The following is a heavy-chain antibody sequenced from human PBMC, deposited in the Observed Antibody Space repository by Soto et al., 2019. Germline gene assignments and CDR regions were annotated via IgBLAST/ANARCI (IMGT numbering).Heavy chain of an antibody. D-gene: IGHD3-10*01. Sequence: SETLSLTCTFSVVSISSSSYYCGWIRQPPWKGLEWIGSIYYSGSTYYNPSLKSRVTISVDTSKNQFSLKLSSVTAADTAVYYCARITMVRGVGTVDYWGQGTLVSVSS. CDR2: IYYSGST. CDR1: VVSISSSSYY. V-gene: IGHV4-39*01. CDR3: ARITMVRGVGTVDY. J-gene: IGHJ4*02.